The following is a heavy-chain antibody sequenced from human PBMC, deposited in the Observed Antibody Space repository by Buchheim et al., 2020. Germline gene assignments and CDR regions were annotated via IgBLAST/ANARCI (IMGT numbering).Heavy chain of an antibody. CDR1: GFTFSSYW. D-gene: IGHD6-13*01. CDR3: ARDRIAAAGQPYYYYYGMDV. Sequence: EVQLVESGGGLVQPGGSLRLSCAASGFTFSSYWMSWVRQAPGKGLEWVANIKQDGSEKYYVDSVKGRFTISRDNAENSLSLQMNSLRAEDTAVYYCARDRIAAAGQPYYYYYGMDVWGQGTT. V-gene: IGHV3-7*01. CDR2: IKQDGSEK. J-gene: IGHJ6*02.